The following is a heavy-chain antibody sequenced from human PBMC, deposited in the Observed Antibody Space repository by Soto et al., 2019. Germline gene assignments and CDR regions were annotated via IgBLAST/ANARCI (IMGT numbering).Heavy chain of an antibody. D-gene: IGHD2-21*01. V-gene: IGHV5-10-1*01. Sequence: PGESLKISCKGSGYSFTSYWISWVRQMPGKGLEWMGRIDPSDSYTNYSPSFQGHVTISADNSKNTLYLQMNSLRAEDTAVYYCARDWAIAPGEFDGMDVWGQGTTVTVSS. CDR2: IDPSDSYT. CDR3: ARDWAIAPGEFDGMDV. J-gene: IGHJ6*02. CDR1: GYSFTSYW.